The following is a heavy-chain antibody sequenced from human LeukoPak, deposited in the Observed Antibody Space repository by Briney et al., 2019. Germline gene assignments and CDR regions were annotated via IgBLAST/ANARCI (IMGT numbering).Heavy chain of an antibody. D-gene: IGHD3-3*01. J-gene: IGHJ5*02. CDR2: NIPILGIA. V-gene: IGHV1-69*04. CDR1: GGTFSSYA. Sequence: ASVKVSCKASGGTFSSYAISWVRQAPGQGLEWMGRNIPILGIANYAQKFQGRVTITAGKSTSTAYMELSSLRSEDTAVYYCARDEGIFGVVSRNWFDPWGQGTLVTVSS. CDR3: ARDEGIFGVVSRNWFDP.